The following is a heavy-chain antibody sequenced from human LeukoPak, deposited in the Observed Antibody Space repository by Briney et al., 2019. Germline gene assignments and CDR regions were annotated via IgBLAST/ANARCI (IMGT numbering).Heavy chain of an antibody. CDR1: GYTFSDYG. D-gene: IGHD6-19*01. J-gene: IGHJ4*02. V-gene: IGHV3-30*18. Sequence: GGSLRLSCTASGYTFSDYGMHWVRQAPGKGLEWLSVISYSGVVKFYADSVKGRFTISRDNSKNTLYLQMNSLRAEDTAVYYCAKADSSDWYNLDYWGQGTLVTVSS. CDR2: ISYSGVVK. CDR3: AKADSSDWYNLDY.